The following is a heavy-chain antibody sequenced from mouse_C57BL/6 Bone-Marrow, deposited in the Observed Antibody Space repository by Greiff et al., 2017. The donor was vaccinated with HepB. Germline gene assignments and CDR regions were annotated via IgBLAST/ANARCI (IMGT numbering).Heavy chain of an antibody. CDR1: GYTFTSYW. CDR3: AREGATTVVAKFAD. CDR2: IDPSDSYT. J-gene: IGHJ3*01. Sequence: QVQLQQPGAELVKPGASVKLSCKASGYTFTSYWMQWVNQRPGQGLEWIGEIDPSDSYTNYNQKFKGKATLTVDTSSSTAYMQLSSLTSEDSAVYYCAREGATTVVAKFADWGQGTLVTVSA. D-gene: IGHD1-1*01. V-gene: IGHV1-50*01.